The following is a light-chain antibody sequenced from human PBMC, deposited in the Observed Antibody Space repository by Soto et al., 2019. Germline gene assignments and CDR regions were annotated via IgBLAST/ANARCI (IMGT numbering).Light chain of an antibody. Sequence: EIVLKQSPGTLSLSPGERATLSCRASQSVSSSYLAWYQQKPGQAPRLLIYGAFNRATGIPARLSGSGSGTDFTLTISSLEPEDSAIYYCQQRNIWPPVTFGQGTRLE. CDR3: QQRNIWPPVT. J-gene: IGKJ5*01. CDR2: GAF. CDR1: QSVSSSY. V-gene: IGKV3D-20*02.